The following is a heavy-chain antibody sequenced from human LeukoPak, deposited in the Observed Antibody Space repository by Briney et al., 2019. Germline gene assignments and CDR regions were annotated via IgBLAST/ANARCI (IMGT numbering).Heavy chain of an antibody. J-gene: IGHJ4*02. D-gene: IGHD3-22*01. CDR1: GYTFIGFY. V-gene: IGHV1-2*02. CDR3: ARDPLYSSGPISHDF. Sequence: ASVKVSCKASGYTFIGFYIHWVRQAPGQGLGWMGWINSNSGVPNYAQKFQGRVTMTRDTSISTAYIQLSSLRSDDTAVYYCARDPLYSSGPISHDFWGQGTLVTVSS. CDR2: INSNSGVP.